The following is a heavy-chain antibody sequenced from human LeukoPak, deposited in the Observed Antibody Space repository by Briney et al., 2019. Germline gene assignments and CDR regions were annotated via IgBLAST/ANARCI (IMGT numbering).Heavy chain of an antibody. CDR1: GGSIIGYY. V-gene: IGHV4-59*12. D-gene: IGHD2-2*02. Sequence: PSETLSLTCNVSGGSIIGYYWSWIRQPPGKGLEWIGYIYYTGSTTDYNPSLKSRVTISVDTSKNQFSLKLNSVTAADTAVYYCASRYFCSSTSCYTFDYWGQGTLVTVSS. CDR3: ASRYFCSSTSCYTFDY. CDR2: IYYTGST. J-gene: IGHJ4*02.